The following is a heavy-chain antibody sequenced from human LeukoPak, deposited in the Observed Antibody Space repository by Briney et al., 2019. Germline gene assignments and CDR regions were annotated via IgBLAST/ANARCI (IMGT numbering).Heavy chain of an antibody. CDR2: ISSNGGST. D-gene: IGHD5-18*01. Sequence: GGSLRLSCSASGFTFSSYAMHWVRQAPGKGLEYVSAISSNGGSTYYAGSVKGRFTISRDNSKNTLYLQMSSLRAEDTAVYYCVKDQYTAMPDAFDIWGQGTMVTVSS. CDR3: VKDQYTAMPDAFDI. V-gene: IGHV3-64D*06. J-gene: IGHJ3*02. CDR1: GFTFSSYA.